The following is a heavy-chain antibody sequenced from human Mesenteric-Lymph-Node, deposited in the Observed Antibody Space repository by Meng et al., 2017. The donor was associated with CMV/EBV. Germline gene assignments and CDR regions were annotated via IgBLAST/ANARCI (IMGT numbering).Heavy chain of an antibody. CDR3: ARHQRWLKSEGGFNY. V-gene: IGHV4-34*01. D-gene: IGHD4-23*01. J-gene: IGHJ4*02. CDR1: GGSLSGYY. CDR2: INHSGST. Sequence: QRRQWGAGLLRPSETLALTCAVYGGSLSGYYWSWIRQPPGKGLEWIGEINHSGSTNYNPSLKSRVTISVDTSKNQFSLKLSSVTAADTAVYYCARHQRWLKSEGGFNYWGQGTLVTVSS.